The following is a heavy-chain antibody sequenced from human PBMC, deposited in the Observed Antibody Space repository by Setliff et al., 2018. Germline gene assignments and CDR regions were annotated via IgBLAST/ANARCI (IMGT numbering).Heavy chain of an antibody. CDR2: FDAEDGAA. CDR1: GYTLSKLF. V-gene: IGHV1-24*01. J-gene: IGHJ6*03. CDR3: AIIRPDSSGGICHKGINHYMDV. Sequence: ASVKVSCKVSGYTLSKLFMHWVRQAPGKGLEWMGGFDAEDGAAIYAQKFQGRVTMTEDPSTDTAYMELSGLRYEDTALYYCAIIRPDSSGGICHKGINHYMDVWGKGTTVTVSS. D-gene: IGHD2-15*01.